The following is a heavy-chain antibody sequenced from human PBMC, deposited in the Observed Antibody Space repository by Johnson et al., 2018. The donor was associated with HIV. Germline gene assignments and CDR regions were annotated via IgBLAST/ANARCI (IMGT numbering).Heavy chain of an antibody. V-gene: IGHV3-33*06. D-gene: IGHD5-24*01. J-gene: IGHJ3*01. CDR2: IWYDGSNK. CDR1: GFTFSSYG. CDR3: AKSALERATPLAEVDAFDV. Sequence: QVQLVESGGGVVQPGRSLRLSCAASGFTFSSYGMHWVRQAPGKGLEWVAVIWYDGSNKYYADSVKGRFTISRDNSKNTLYLQMNSLRAEDTAVYYCAKSALERATPLAEVDAFDVWGQGTMVTVSS.